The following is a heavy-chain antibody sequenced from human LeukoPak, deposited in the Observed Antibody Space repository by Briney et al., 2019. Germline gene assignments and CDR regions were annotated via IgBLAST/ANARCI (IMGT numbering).Heavy chain of an antibody. CDR3: ARAGWYCSGGSCLADWFDP. D-gene: IGHD2-15*01. J-gene: IGHJ5*02. CDR2: INPNSGGT. V-gene: IGHV1-2*02. Sequence: ASVKVSCKASGYTFTGYYMHWVRQAPGQGLGWMGWINPNSGGTNYAQKVQGRVTMTRDTSISAAYMELSRLRSDDTAVYYCARAGWYCSGGSCLADWFDPWGQGTLVTVSS. CDR1: GYTFTGYY.